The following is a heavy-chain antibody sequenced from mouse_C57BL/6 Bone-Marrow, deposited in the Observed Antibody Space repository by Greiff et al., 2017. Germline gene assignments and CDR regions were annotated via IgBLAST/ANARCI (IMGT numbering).Heavy chain of an antibody. CDR1: GYTFTSYW. CDR3: ARDYYGSSYAMDY. D-gene: IGHD1-1*01. CDR2: INPSSGYN. J-gene: IGHJ4*01. V-gene: IGHV1-7*01. Sequence: QVQLQQSGAELAKPGASVKLSCKASGYTFTSYWMHWVKQRPGQGLEWIGYINPSSGYNKYNQKFKDKATLTADKSSSTAYMQLSSLTYEDSAVYYCARDYYGSSYAMDYWGQGTSVTVSS.